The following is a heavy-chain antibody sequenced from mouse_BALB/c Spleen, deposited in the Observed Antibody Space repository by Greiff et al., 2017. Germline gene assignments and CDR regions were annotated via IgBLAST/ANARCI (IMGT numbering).Heavy chain of an antibody. J-gene: IGHJ1*01. CDR1: GFTFSSFG. CDR3: ARTDRYFDV. V-gene: IGHV5-17*02. Sequence: EVHLVESGGGLVQPGGSRKLSCAASGFTFSSFGMHWVRQAPEKGLEWVAYIGSGSSTIYYADTVKGRFTISRDNPKNTLFLQMTSLRSEDTAMYYCARTDRYFDVWGAGTTVTVSS. CDR2: IGSGSSTI.